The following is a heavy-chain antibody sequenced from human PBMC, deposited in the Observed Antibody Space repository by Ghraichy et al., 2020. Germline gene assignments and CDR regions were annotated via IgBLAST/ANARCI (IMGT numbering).Heavy chain of an antibody. J-gene: IGHJ4*02. D-gene: IGHD3-16*02. V-gene: IGHV3-48*02. CDR2: ISGSSNTI. CDR3: ARDRDDIWGTFRYTCDS. CDR1: GFIFSTYR. Sequence: GGSLRLSWAASGFIFSTYRMNWVRQALGKGLEWIAYISGSSNTIYYADSVKGRFTISRDNAKNSLYLQMNSLRDEDTAMYYCARDRDDIWGTFRYTCDSWGQGTFVTVSS.